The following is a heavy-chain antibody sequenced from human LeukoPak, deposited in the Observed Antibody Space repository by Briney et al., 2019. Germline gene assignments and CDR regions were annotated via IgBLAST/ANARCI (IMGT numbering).Heavy chain of an antibody. CDR3: ARLDCSSTDCYTLGDAFDI. Sequence: PPETLSLTCAVSGGSISSRSYYWGWIRQPPGKGLEWIGSTPYIGNTYYNPSLKSRVAISVDTSKNQFYLKLSSVTAADMAVYYCARLDCSSTDCYTLGDAFDIWGQGTMVTVSS. J-gene: IGHJ3*02. CDR2: TPYIGNT. D-gene: IGHD2-2*02. CDR1: GGSISSRSYY. V-gene: IGHV4-39*01.